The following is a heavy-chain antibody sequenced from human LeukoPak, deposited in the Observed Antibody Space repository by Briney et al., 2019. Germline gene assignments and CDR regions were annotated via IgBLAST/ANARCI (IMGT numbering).Heavy chain of an antibody. D-gene: IGHD3-10*01. V-gene: IGHV4-59*01. CDR3: ARDSGTSGEVKFDP. Sequence: SETLSLTCTVSGGSLNHYYWSWIRQPPGKGLEWIGYIYHSGSTNYNPSLTSRVTISLDTSKNQFSLKLSSVTAADTAVYYCARDSGTSGEVKFDPLGQGALVTVSS. CDR1: GGSLNHYY. J-gene: IGHJ5*02. CDR2: IYHSGST.